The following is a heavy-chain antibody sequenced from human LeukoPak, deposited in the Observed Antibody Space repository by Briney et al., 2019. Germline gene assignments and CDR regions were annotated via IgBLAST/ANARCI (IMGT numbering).Heavy chain of an antibody. J-gene: IGHJ6*02. V-gene: IGHV4-59*08. CDR1: GGSISSYY. CDR2: IYYSGST. Sequence: PSETLSLTCTVSGGSISSYYWTWIRQPPGKGLEWIGYIYYSGSTNYNPSLKSRVTISVDTSKNQFSLKLSSVTTADTAVYYCARHQKMYYYFYGMDVWGQGTTVAVSS. CDR3: ARHQKMYYYFYGMDV.